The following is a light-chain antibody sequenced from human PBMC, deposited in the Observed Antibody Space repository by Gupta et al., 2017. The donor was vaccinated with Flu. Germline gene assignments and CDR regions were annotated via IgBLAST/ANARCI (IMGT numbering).Light chain of an antibody. V-gene: IGLV2-14*01. CDR2: DVV. CDR1: RSDFGDYNS. Sequence: QSALTQPASVSGSPGQAITISCSGTRSDFGDYNSVSWYQHSPGDAPILIIFDVVVRPSGVSSRFSASIAGNIASPTTSGLEAEDDADYYCTSYSSSSSFVFGHGTKVTVL. CDR3: TSYSSSSSFV. J-gene: IGLJ1*01.